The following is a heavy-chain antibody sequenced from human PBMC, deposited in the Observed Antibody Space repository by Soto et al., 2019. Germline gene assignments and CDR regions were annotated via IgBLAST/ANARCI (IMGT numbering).Heavy chain of an antibody. CDR2: ISSSSSYI. Sequence: EVQLVESGGGLVKPGGSLRLSCAASGFTFSSYSMNWDRQAPGKGLEWVSSISSSSSYIYYADSVKGRFTISRDNAKNSLYLQMNSLRAEDTAVYYCARDYQQWPDAFDIWGQGTMVTVSS. CDR1: GFTFSSYS. V-gene: IGHV3-21*01. D-gene: IGHD6-19*01. CDR3: ARDYQQWPDAFDI. J-gene: IGHJ3*02.